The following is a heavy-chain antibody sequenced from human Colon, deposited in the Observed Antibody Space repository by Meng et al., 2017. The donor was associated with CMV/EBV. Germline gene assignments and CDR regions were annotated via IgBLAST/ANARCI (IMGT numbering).Heavy chain of an antibody. Sequence: FSSHASPWVRQAPANALEWVSVIRGDGDTNPHRTHYGYSVGGRFIISRDDSKNTLYLQMHSLRAEDTAIYYCAKDLLPGESGVEWPWGQGTLVTVSS. J-gene: IGHJ5*02. V-gene: IGHV3-23*01. CDR2: IRGDGDTNPHRT. CDR3: AKDLLPGESGVEWP. CDR1: FSSHA. D-gene: IGHD2-15*01.